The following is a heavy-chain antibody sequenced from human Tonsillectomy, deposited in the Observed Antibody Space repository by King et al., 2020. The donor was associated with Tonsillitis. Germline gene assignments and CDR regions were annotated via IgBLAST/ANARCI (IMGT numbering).Heavy chain of an antibody. CDR1: GFTFSDSW. Sequence: VQLVESGGGLVQPGGSLRLSCAASGFTFSDSWMTWVRQAPGKGLEWVANIRKDGSVTNYVDSVKGRFTIYRDNARNSLYLQMNSLRAEDTAAYHCARDFSPSDSCRIYFDAFDIWGQGTTVTVS. D-gene: IGHD3-22*01. J-gene: IGHJ3*02. V-gene: IGHV3-7*01. CDR2: IRKDGSVT. CDR3: ARDFSPSDSCRIYFDAFDI.